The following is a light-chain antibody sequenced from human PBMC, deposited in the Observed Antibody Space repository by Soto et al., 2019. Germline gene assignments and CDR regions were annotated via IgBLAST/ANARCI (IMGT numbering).Light chain of an antibody. CDR2: AAS. J-gene: IGKJ4*01. CDR1: QDINNH. V-gene: IGKV1-39*01. CDR3: QQSYSMPLA. Sequence: DIQMTQSPSSLSASVGDRVTITCRASQDINNHLAWYQQKPGKVPKLLIYAASTLQSGVPSRFSGSGSGTDFTLTISSLQPEDFVSYYCQQSYSMPLAFGGGTKVDIK.